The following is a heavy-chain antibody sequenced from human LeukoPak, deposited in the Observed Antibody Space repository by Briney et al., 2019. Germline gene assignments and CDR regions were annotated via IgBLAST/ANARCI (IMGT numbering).Heavy chain of an antibody. CDR3: ARVSWNYYDSSALDY. D-gene: IGHD3-22*01. V-gene: IGHV1-18*01. J-gene: IGHJ4*02. CDR1: GYTFTSYG. CDR2: ISAYNGNT. Sequence: GASVKVSCKASGYTFTSYGISWVRQAPGQGLEWMGWISAYNGNTNYAQKLQGRVTMTTDTSTSTAYMELRSLRSDDTAVYYCARVSWNYYDSSALDYWGQGTLVTVSS.